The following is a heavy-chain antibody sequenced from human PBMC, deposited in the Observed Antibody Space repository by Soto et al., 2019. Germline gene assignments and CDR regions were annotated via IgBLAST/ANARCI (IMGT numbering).Heavy chain of an antibody. D-gene: IGHD2-15*01. J-gene: IGHJ6*02. CDR2: ISGNGGST. Sequence: HPGGSLRLSCAASGFTFSSYAMSWVRQAPGKGLEWVSAISGNGGSTYYADSVKGRFTISRDNSKNTLYLQMNSLRAEDTAVYYCAKDLYCSGGSCYYYGMDVWGQGTTVTVSS. CDR1: GFTFSSYA. V-gene: IGHV3-23*01. CDR3: AKDLYCSGGSCYYYGMDV.